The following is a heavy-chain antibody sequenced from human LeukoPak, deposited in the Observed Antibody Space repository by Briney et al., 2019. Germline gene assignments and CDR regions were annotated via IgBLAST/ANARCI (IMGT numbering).Heavy chain of an antibody. D-gene: IGHD5-12*01. CDR2: ISYDGSNK. V-gene: IGHV3-30*18. Sequence: PGGSLRLSCAASGFTFSSYGMHCVRQAPGKGLEWVAVISYDGSNKYYADSVKGRFTISRDNSKNTLYLQMNSLRAEDTAVYYCAKMAYSGYDVDYWGQGTLVTVSS. CDR3: AKMAYSGYDVDY. J-gene: IGHJ4*02. CDR1: GFTFSSYG.